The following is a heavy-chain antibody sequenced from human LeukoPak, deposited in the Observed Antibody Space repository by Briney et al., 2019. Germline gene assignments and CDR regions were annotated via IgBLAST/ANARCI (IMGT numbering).Heavy chain of an antibody. CDR3: GRVYCSTTSCYDYYDYYMDV. CDR2: TNCDGAST. J-gene: IGHJ6*03. D-gene: IGHD2-2*01. CDR1: GFRFDDYG. V-gene: IGHV3-20*04. Sequence: GGSLRLSCAASGFRFDDYGMSWVRHVPGKGLEWVSGTNCDGASTGYADSVKGRFTISRDNVKNFLYLQMNSLRVEDTALYFCGRVYCSTTSCYDYYDYYMDVWGKGTTVTVSS.